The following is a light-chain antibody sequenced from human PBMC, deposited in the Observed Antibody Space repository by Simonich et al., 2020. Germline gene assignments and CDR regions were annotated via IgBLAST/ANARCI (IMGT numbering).Light chain of an antibody. J-gene: IGLJ3*02. CDR2: DVS. CDR3: CSYAGSLRV. V-gene: IGLV2-11*01. Sequence: QSALSQPRSVSGSPGQAVTFSCTGPSSDVGGYNYVSWYQQHPGKAPKLMIYDVSKRPAGVPDRFSGSKSGNAASLTISGLQAEDEADYYCCSYAGSLRVFGGGTKLTVL. CDR1: SSDVGGYNY.